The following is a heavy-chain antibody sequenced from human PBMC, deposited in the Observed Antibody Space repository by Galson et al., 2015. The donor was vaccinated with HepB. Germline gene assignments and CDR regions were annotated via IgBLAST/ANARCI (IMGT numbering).Heavy chain of an antibody. Sequence: ETLSLTCAVYGGSFSGYYWSWIRQPPGKGLEWNGEINHSGSTNYNPSLKSRVTISVDTSKNQFSLKLSSVTAADTAVYYCARVGTYYDILTGYYRVPFDYWGQGTLVTVSS. V-gene: IGHV4-34*01. CDR3: ARVGTYYDILTGYYRVPFDY. CDR1: GGSFSGYY. D-gene: IGHD3-9*01. CDR2: INHSGST. J-gene: IGHJ4*02.